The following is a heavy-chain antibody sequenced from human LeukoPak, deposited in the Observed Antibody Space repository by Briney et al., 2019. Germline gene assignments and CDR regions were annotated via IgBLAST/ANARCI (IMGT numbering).Heavy chain of an antibody. J-gene: IGHJ4*02. D-gene: IGHD3-3*01. Sequence: PGGSLRLSCAASGFILTNYFMSWVRQAPGKGLEWVASIKHDGSEKYYVDSVRGRFTISRDNTMNSLYLQMSSLRAEDTAVYYCATDRGWRTSGYYLYYFEYWGQGTLVTYPS. CDR2: IKHDGSEK. CDR3: ATDRGWRTSGYYLYYFEY. CDR1: GFILTNYF. V-gene: IGHV3-7*01.